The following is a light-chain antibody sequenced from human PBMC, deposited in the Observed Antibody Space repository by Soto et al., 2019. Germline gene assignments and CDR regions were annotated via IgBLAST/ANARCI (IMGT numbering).Light chain of an antibody. J-gene: IGKJ5*01. CDR3: QLYHWAPDT. CDR1: QIVGGDT. Sequence: EIVLTQSPGTLSLSPGERATVSCRASQIVGGDTLAWFQQRPGQAPRLVIYGASNRAAGIPDRFSGSGSGTDFTLTVSRLEPEDFAMYYCQLYHWAPDTFGQGTRLEIK. CDR2: GAS. V-gene: IGKV3-20*01.